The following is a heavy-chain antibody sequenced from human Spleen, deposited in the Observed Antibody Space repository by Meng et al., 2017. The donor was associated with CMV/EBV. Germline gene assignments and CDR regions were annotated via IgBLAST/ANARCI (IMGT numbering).Heavy chain of an antibody. CDR3: ARDGGHLDRGSYWTDDYYYYGMDV. CDR1: GGSISSSSYY. Sequence: SETLSLTCTVSGGSISSSSYYWGWIRQPPGKGLEWIGSIYYSGSTYYNPSLKSRVTISVDTSKNQFSLKLSSVTAADTAVYYCARDGGHLDRGSYWTDDYYYYGMDVWGQGTTVTVSS. CDR2: IYYSGST. V-gene: IGHV4-39*07. D-gene: IGHD1-26*01. J-gene: IGHJ6*02.